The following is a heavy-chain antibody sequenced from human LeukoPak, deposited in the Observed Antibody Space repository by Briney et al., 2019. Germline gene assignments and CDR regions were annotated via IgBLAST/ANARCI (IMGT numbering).Heavy chain of an antibody. CDR2: IYHNGRT. CDR3: ASHHCGGDCYSFS. Sequence: SETLSLTCTVSGGSISSGIYFWGWIRQPPGKGLEWIASIYHNGRTFYNLSLQSRVTISVDTSKNQFSLKLSSVTAADTAVYYCASHHCGGDCYSFSWGQGTLVTVSS. CDR1: GGSISSGIYF. V-gene: IGHV4-39*01. D-gene: IGHD2-21*02. J-gene: IGHJ4*02.